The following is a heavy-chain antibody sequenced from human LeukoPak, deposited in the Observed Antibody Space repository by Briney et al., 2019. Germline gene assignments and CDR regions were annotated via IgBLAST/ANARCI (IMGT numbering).Heavy chain of an antibody. CDR2: IKQDGSEK. CDR3: ARDVGSGTMKPIDY. Sequence: GGSLRLSCAASAFTFSSYTMNWVRQAPGKGLEWVANIKQDGSEKYYVDSVKGRFTISRDNAKNSLYLQMNSLRAEDTAVYYCARDVGSGTMKPIDYWGQGTLVTVSS. V-gene: IGHV3-7*01. J-gene: IGHJ4*02. D-gene: IGHD2-15*01. CDR1: AFTFSSYT.